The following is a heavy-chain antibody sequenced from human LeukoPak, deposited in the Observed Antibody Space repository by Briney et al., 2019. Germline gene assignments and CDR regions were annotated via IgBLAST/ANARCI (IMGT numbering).Heavy chain of an antibody. J-gene: IGHJ6*03. CDR1: GGSISSSTYF. CDR2: IYHTGTT. CDR3: ARHYTLVTAPGAYYMDV. V-gene: IGHV4-39*01. Sequence: SETLSLTCSVSGGSISSSTYFWCWIRQPPGKGLEWIGTIYHTGTTYYNPSLQSRVTISVDTSKNQFSLNLSSVTATDTAVYFCARHYTLVTAPGAYYMDVWGKGTTVTVSS. D-gene: IGHD6-13*01.